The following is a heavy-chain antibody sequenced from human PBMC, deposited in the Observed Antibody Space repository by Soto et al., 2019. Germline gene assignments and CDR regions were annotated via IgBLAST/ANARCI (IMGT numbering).Heavy chain of an antibody. CDR2: IDQDGSEK. D-gene: IGHD2-2*01. CDR1: GFTFSSYW. V-gene: IGHV3-7*03. J-gene: IGHJ6*02. CDR3: ARGCSSTSCPPLYGMDV. Sequence: GGSLRLSCAASGFTFSSYWMSWVRQAPGKGLEWVANIDQDGSEKNYVDSVKGRFTISRDNAKNSVFLQMNSLRAEDSAVYYCARGCSSTSCPPLYGMDVWGQGTTVTVSS.